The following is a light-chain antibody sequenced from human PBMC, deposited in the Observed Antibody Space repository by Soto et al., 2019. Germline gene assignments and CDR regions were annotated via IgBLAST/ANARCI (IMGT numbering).Light chain of an antibody. CDR3: QQYVTSSPRT. CDR1: HTISSSY. V-gene: IGKV3-20*01. CDR2: GIS. Sequence: EIVLTPSPGTLSLSPGERATLSCRASHTISSSYLAWYQQKPGQAPRLLMYGISRRATGIPDRFSGSGSGTDFTLTITRLEPADFAVYYCQQYVTSSPRTLGQGTKLDIK. J-gene: IGKJ1*01.